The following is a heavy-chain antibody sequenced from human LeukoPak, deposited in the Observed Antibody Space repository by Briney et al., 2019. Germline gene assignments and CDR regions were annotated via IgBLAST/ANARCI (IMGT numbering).Heavy chain of an antibody. V-gene: IGHV1-24*01. CDR1: GYTLTELS. J-gene: IGHJ4*02. Sequence: ASVKVSCKVSGYTLTELSIHWVRQAPGKGLEWMGGFDPEDGETIYAQEFQGRVTITADESTSTAYMELSSLRSEDTAVYYCARAYNWNDRFDYWGQGTLVTVSS. D-gene: IGHD1-1*01. CDR2: FDPEDGET. CDR3: ARAYNWNDRFDY.